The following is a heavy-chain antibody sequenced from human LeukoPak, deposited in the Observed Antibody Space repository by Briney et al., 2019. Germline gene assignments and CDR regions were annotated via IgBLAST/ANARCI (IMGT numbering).Heavy chain of an antibody. D-gene: IGHD5-18*01. V-gene: IGHV3-49*04. CDR3: SRGPIQLWLHNAMDV. CDR2: IRSKAYGGTT. Sequence: GRSLRLSCTASGFTFGDHAMSWVRQAPGKGLEWLGFIRSKAYGGTTEYAASVKGRFTISRDDSKSIAYLQMNSLKTEDTAVYYCSRGPIQLWLHNAMDVWGQGTTVTVSS. CDR1: GFTFGDHA. J-gene: IGHJ6*02.